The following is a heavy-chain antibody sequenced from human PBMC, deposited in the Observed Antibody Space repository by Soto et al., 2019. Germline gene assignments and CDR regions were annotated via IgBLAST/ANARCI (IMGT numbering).Heavy chain of an antibody. V-gene: IGHV1-18*04. D-gene: IGHD2-8*01. CDR3: ARDIRGSCTTDECFYFDF. CDR2: IRGDDGDT. Sequence: ASVKVSCKASGFTLSSHGISWVRQAPGQGLEWMGWIRGDDGDTNNAQKFQGRITMTTDTFTDTAYMELRSLRSDDTAVYYCARDIRGSCTTDECFYFDFWGHGALVTVSS. CDR1: GFTLSSHG. J-gene: IGHJ4*01.